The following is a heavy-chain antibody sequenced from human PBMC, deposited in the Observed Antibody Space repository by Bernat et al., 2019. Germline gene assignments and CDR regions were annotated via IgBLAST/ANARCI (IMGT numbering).Heavy chain of an antibody. CDR1: GFTFSSYS. J-gene: IGHJ4*02. CDR2: ISSSSSYI. Sequence: EVQLVESGGGLVKPGGSLRLSCAASGFTFSSYSMNWVRQAPGKGLEWVSSISSSSSYIYYGDSVKGRFTISRDNAKNSLYLQMNSLRAEDTAVYYCANLPVGTTGTNFDYWGQGTLVTVSS. CDR3: ANLPVGTTGTNFDY. D-gene: IGHD1-1*01. V-gene: IGHV3-21*01.